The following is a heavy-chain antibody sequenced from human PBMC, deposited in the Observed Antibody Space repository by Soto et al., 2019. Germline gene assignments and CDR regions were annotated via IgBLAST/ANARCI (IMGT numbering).Heavy chain of an antibody. CDR2: TYYRTRWYY. V-gene: IGHV6-1*01. Sequence: QVQLQESGPGLVKPSQTLSLTCVISGASVSSNSAAWNWLRQSPSRGLEWLGRTYYRTRWYYDYAVPVRSRITVNPDTSKNQFSLQLTSVTPEDTAVYYCAGPTSHYWYYMDVWGKGTTVTVSS. D-gene: IGHD1-26*01. CDR3: AGPTSHYWYYMDV. CDR1: GASVSSNSAA. J-gene: IGHJ6*03.